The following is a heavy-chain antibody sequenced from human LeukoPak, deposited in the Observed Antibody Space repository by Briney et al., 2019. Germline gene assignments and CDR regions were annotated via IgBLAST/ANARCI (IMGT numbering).Heavy chain of an antibody. V-gene: IGHV3-23*01. CDR3: AREESLTAMATKGAFDI. D-gene: IGHD5-18*01. Sequence: GGSLRLSCAASGFTFSSYAMSWVRQAPGKGLEWVSAINGSGGSTYYADSVKGRFTISRDNSKNTLYLQMNSLRAEDTAVYYCAREESLTAMATKGAFDIWGQGTMVTVSS. J-gene: IGHJ3*02. CDR2: INGSGGST. CDR1: GFTFSSYA.